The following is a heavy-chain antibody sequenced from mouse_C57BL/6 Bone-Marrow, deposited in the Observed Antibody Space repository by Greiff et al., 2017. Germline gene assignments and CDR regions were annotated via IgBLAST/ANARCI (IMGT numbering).Heavy chain of an antibody. CDR1: GYTFTSYW. V-gene: IGHV1-69*01. J-gene: IGHJ2*01. CDR2: IDPSDSYT. Sequence: QVQLQQPGAELVMPGASVKLSCKASGYTFTSYWMHWVKQRPGQGLEWIGEIDPSDSYTNYNQKFKGKSTLTVDKSSSTAYMQLSSLTSEDTAIXYCAFTTVVARFPYFDYWGQGTTLTVSS. CDR3: AFTTVVARFPYFDY. D-gene: IGHD1-1*01.